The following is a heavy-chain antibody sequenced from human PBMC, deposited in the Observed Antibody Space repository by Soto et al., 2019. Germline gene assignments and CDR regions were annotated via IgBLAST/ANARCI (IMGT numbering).Heavy chain of an antibody. CDR1: GGTFSSYT. CDR2: IIPIFGTA. CDR3: ERGNHRWLQLWYFDL. J-gene: IGHJ2*01. Sequence: QVQLVQSGAEVKKPGSSVTVSCKASGGTFSSYTISWVLQAPGQGLEWMGGIIPIFGTANYAQKFQGRVTITAAESTSTAYMELSSLRSEDTAVYYCERGNHRWLQLWYFDLWGRGTLVTVSS. V-gene: IGHV1-69*12. D-gene: IGHD5-12*01.